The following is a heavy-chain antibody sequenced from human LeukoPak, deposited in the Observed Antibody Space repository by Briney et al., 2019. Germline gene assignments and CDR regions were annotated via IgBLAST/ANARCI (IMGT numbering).Heavy chain of an antibody. CDR3: ARGASSDFDY. CDR1: GYTFTSYD. Sequence: ASVNVSCTASGYTFTSYDINWVRHATGQGLEWRGWRNPNSGNTGYAQKFQGRVTMTRNTSISTAYMELSSLRSEDTAVYYCARGASSDFDYWGQGTLVTASS. V-gene: IGHV1-8*01. D-gene: IGHD6-6*01. J-gene: IGHJ4*02. CDR2: RNPNSGNT.